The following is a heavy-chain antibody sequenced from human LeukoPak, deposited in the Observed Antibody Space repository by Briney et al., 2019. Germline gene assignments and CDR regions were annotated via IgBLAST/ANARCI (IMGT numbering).Heavy chain of an antibody. V-gene: IGHV3-23*01. CDR3: ARDTQRDSGWYLDY. CDR1: GFTFNNYA. CDR2: ISGSGGST. D-gene: IGHD6-19*01. J-gene: IGHJ4*02. Sequence: GGSLRLSCAASGFTFNNYAMSWVRQTPGKGLEWVSAISGSGGSTYYAGSVKGRFAISRDNSKNTLYLQMNSLRAEDTAVYYCARDTQRDSGWYLDYWGQGTLVTVSS.